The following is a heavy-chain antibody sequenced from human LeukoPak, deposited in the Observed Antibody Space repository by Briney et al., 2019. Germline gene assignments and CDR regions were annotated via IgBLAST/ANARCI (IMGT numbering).Heavy chain of an antibody. CDR3: AKDWYYDFWSGYSGSFDI. CDR1: GFTFSSYA. Sequence: GGSLRLSCAASGFTFSSYAMSWVGQAPGKGLEWVSAISGSGGRTYYADSVKGRFTISRDNSKNTLYLQMNSLRDEDTAVYYCAKDWYYDFWSGYSGSFDIWGQGTLVTVSS. CDR2: ISGSGGRT. V-gene: IGHV3-23*01. J-gene: IGHJ3*02. D-gene: IGHD3-3*01.